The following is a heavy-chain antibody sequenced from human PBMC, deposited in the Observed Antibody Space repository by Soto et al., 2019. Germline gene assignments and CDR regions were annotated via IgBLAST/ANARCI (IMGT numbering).Heavy chain of an antibody. CDR3: ARGPRYGAISDFDY. CDR1: GYTFTSYG. V-gene: IGHV1-18*04. CDR2: ISAYNGNT. Sequence: QVQLVQSGAEVKKPGASVKVSCKASGYTFTSYGISWVRQAPGQGLEWMGWISAYNGNTNYAPKLQGRVTMTTDASTSRADMELRSLRSDDAAVDYCARGPRYGAISDFDYWGQGTLVTVSS. J-gene: IGHJ4*02. D-gene: IGHD5-18*01.